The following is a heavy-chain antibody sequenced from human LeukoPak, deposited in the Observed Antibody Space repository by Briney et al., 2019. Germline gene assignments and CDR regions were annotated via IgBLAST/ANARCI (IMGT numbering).Heavy chain of an antibody. CDR2: IKQDESEK. V-gene: IGHV3-7*03. CDR3: ARGSGGYWKNVRFDP. J-gene: IGHJ5*02. Sequence: PPGGSLRLSCVFSGFTFSNYWMSWVRQAPGKGLEWVANIKQDESEKHYVDSVKGRFTISRDNAKNSLYLQMNSLRAEDTAIYYRARGSGGYWKNVRFDPWGQGTLVTVSS. CDR1: GFTFSNYW. D-gene: IGHD2-15*01.